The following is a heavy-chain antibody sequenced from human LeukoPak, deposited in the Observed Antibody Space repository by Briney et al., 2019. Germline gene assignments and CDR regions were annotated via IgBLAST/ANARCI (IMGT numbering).Heavy chain of an antibody. CDR1: GYTFTSYG. J-gene: IGHJ4*02. CDR2: ISAYNGNT. V-gene: IGHV1-18*01. D-gene: IGHD3-22*01. CDR3: ARLKWLLLDYFDY. Sequence: ASVTVSCTASGYTFTSYGISWVRQAPGQGLEWMGWISAYNGNTNYAQKLQGRGTMTTDTSTSTAYMELRSLRSDDTAVYYCARLKWLLLDYFDYWGQGTLVTVSS.